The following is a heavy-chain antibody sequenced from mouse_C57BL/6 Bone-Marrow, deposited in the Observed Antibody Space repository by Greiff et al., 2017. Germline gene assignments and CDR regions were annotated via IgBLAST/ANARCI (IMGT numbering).Heavy chain of an antibody. CDR1: GYTFTDYY. D-gene: IGHD1-1*01. CDR2: INPNNGGT. CDR3: ARSHYYGSSWFAY. V-gene: IGHV1-26*01. Sequence: EVQLQQSGPELVKPGASVKISCKASGYTFTDYYMNWVKQSHGKSLEWIGDINPNNGGTSYNQKFKGKATLTVDKSSSTAYMALRSLTSEDSAVYYCARSHYYGSSWFAYWGQGTLVTVSA. J-gene: IGHJ3*01.